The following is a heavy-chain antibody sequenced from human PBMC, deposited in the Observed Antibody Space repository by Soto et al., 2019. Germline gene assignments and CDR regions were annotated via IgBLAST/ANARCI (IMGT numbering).Heavy chain of an antibody. D-gene: IGHD3-9*01. Sequence: QLQLQESGPGLVKPSETLSLTCSVSDDSINSDKYYWGWIRQPPGKGLEWIGSIYYRGNAYYNPSLQTQVTIALDKSNSPFSLKLNSVTAADSAVYFCARLEGLATISYYFDFWGPGALVTVSS. V-gene: IGHV4-39*01. CDR3: ARLEGLATISYYFDF. CDR2: IYYRGNA. J-gene: IGHJ4*02. CDR1: DDSINSDKYY.